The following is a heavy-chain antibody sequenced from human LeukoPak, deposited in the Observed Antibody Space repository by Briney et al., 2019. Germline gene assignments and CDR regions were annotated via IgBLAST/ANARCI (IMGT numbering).Heavy chain of an antibody. Sequence: PGGSLRLSCAASGFTFSNNAMNWVRQAPGKGLEWVSSISYSGDTTYYADSVKGRFTISRDNSKNPLYLQMNSLRAEDTAVYYCAKDDEGGCSSTSCYKWFDPWGLGTLVTVSS. CDR2: ISYSGDTT. CDR3: AKDDEGGCSSTSCYKWFDP. V-gene: IGHV3-23*01. CDR1: GFTFSNNA. D-gene: IGHD2-2*02. J-gene: IGHJ5*02.